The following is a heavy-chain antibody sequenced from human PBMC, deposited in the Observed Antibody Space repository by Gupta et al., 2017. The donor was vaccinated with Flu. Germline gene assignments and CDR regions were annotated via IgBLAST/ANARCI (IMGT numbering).Heavy chain of an antibody. CDR3: ARDRYCSSTSCYDCHIRGYGMDV. Sequence: EVQLVESGGGLVKPGGSLRLSCAASGFTFSSYSMNWVRQAPGKGLEWVSSISSSSSYIYYADSVKGRFTISRDNAKNSLYLQMNSLRAEDTAVYYWARDRYCSSTSCYDCHIRGYGMDVWGQGTTVTVSS. D-gene: IGHD2-2*01. CDR2: ISSSSSYI. V-gene: IGHV3-21*01. J-gene: IGHJ6*02. CDR1: GFTFSSYS.